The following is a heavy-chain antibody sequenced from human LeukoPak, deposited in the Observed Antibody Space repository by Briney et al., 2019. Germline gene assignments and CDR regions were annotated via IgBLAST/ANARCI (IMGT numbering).Heavy chain of an antibody. CDR2: IYPGDSDT. Sequence: GESLKISCKGSGYRFTSYWIGWVRQMPGKGLEWMGIIYPGDSDTRYSPSFQGQVTISADKSISTAYLQWSSLKASDTAMYYCARHSQASHYYDSSGHRPYYYYYMDVWGKGTTVTVSS. J-gene: IGHJ6*03. D-gene: IGHD3-22*01. V-gene: IGHV5-51*01. CDR1: GYRFTSYW. CDR3: ARHSQASHYYDSSGHRPYYYYYMDV.